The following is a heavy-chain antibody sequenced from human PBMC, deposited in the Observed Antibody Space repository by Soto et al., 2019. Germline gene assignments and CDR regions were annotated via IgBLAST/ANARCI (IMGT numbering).Heavy chain of an antibody. J-gene: IGHJ4*02. Sequence: SETLSLTCAVSGGSISTSNWWSWVRQPPGKGLEWIGEVYHSGSTNYNPSFKSRVAMSVDTSKNQFSLKLSSVTAADTAVYYCARAAGDYFDYWGQGTLVTVSS. CDR3: ARAAGDYFDY. D-gene: IGHD1-26*01. CDR1: GGSISTSNW. CDR2: VYHSGST. V-gene: IGHV4-4*02.